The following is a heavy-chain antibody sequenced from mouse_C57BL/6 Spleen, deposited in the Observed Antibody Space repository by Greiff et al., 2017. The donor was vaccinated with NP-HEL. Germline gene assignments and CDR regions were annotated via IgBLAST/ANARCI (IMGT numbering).Heavy chain of an antibody. CDR3: AREDGYWAMDY. CDR1: GYAFSSSW. Sequence: VQLQQSGPELVKPGASVKISCKASGYAFSSSWMNWVKQRPGKGLEWIGRIYPGDGDTNYNGKFKGKATLTADKSSSTAYMQLSSLTSEDSAVYFCAREDGYWAMDYWGQGTSVTVSS. CDR2: IYPGDGDT. V-gene: IGHV1-82*01. J-gene: IGHJ4*01. D-gene: IGHD2-3*01.